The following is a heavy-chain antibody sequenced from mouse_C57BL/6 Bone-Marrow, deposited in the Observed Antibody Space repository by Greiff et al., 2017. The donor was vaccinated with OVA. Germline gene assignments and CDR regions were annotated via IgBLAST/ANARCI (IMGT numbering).Heavy chain of an antibody. CDR3: ARRRLRRDAMDY. Sequence: QVQLQQPGAELVKPGASVKLSCKASGYTFTSYWMHWVKQRPGQGLEWIGMIHPNSGSTNYNEKFKSKATLTVDKSSSTAYMQLSSLTSEDSAVYYCARRRLRRDAMDYWGQGTSVTVSS. J-gene: IGHJ4*01. CDR1: GYTFTSYW. CDR2: IHPNSGST. V-gene: IGHV1-64*01. D-gene: IGHD2-2*01.